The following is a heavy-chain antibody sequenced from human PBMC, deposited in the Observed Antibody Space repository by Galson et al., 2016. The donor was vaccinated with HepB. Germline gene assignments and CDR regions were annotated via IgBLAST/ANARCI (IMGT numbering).Heavy chain of an antibody. J-gene: IGHJ4*02. CDR2: ISTRGGT. D-gene: IGHD2-15*01. CDR3: VRALFCSGADCNSRFDS. V-gene: IGHV4-4*07. Sequence: WSWIRQSAGKGLEWIGRISTRGGTTYNPSLESRVSMSVDTSKNQIALNLGSVTAADTAMYYCVRALFCSGADCNSRFDSWGQGTLVTVSS.